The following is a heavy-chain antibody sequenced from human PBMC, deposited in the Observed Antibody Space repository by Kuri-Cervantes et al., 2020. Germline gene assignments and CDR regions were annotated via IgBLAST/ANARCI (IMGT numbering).Heavy chain of an antibody. Sequence: SETLSLTCTVSGGSISSSGYYWGWIRQPPGKGLEWIGNIYYSGSTYHNPSLKSRITISVDTSKNQFSLKLSSVTAADTAVYYCASPRRGGSGYDFDYWGQGTLVTVSS. J-gene: IGHJ4*02. D-gene: IGHD3-22*01. CDR1: GGSISSSGYY. V-gene: IGHV4-39*07. CDR2: IYYSGST. CDR3: ASPRRGGSGYDFDY.